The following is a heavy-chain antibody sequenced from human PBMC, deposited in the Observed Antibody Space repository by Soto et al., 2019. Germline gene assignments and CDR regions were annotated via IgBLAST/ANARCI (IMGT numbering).Heavy chain of an antibody. CDR1: GFTFSSYG. D-gene: IGHD1-26*01. CDR3: AKVGWEPPGLDY. Sequence: QVQLVESGGGVVQPGRSLRLSCAASGFTFSSYGMHWVRQAPGKGLEWVAVISYDGSNKYYADSVKGRFTISRDNFKNTRYLQMNSLRAEDTAVYYCAKVGWEPPGLDYWGQGTLVTVSS. CDR2: ISYDGSNK. J-gene: IGHJ4*02. V-gene: IGHV3-30*18.